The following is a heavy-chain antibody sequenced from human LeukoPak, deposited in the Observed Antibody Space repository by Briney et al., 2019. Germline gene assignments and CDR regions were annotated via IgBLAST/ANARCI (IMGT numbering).Heavy chain of an antibody. D-gene: IGHD3-10*01. CDR1: GFTFSSYS. J-gene: IGHJ6*03. Sequence: GGSLRLSCAASGFTFSSYSMNWVRQAPGKGLEWVSSISSSSSYIYYADSVKGRFTISRDNAKNSLYLQMNSLRAEDTAVYYCARDPGVYYYYMDVWGKGTTVTVSS. V-gene: IGHV3-21*01. CDR2: ISSSSSYI. CDR3: ARDPGVYYYYMDV.